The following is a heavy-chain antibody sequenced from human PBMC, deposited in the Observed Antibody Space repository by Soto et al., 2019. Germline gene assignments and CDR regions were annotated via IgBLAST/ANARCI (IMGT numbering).Heavy chain of an antibody. Sequence: GXSLRLSGEASGFTFSSYAIIWVRQAPGKGLEWVSAISGSGGSTYYADSVKGRFTISRDNSKNTLYLQMNSPRAEDTAVYYCAKDNSVTSPFDYWGQGTLVTVSS. CDR3: AKDNSVTSPFDY. V-gene: IGHV3-23*01. D-gene: IGHD2-2*01. J-gene: IGHJ4*02. CDR2: ISGSGGST. CDR1: GFTFSSYA.